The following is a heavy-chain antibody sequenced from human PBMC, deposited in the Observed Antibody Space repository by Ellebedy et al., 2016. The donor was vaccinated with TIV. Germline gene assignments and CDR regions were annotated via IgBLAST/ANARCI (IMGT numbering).Heavy chain of an antibody. D-gene: IGHD1-26*01. CDR1: GGSISSNY. CDR2: IYYNGST. V-gene: IGHV4-59*08. J-gene: IGHJ4*02. CDR3: ARQGSDLLSHFFDF. Sequence: MPSETLSLTCTVSGGSISSNYWSWIRQSPGKGLEWIGYIYYNGSTNYNPSLTSRVTISVDTSKNQFSLKLTSVSAADTAVYYCARQGSDLLSHFFDFWGQGTLVTVSS.